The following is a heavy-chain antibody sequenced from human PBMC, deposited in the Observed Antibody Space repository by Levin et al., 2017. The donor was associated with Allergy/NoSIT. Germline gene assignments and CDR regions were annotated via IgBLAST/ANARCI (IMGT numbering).Heavy chain of an antibody. D-gene: IGHD1-26*01. Sequence: SETLSLTCAVYGGSFSGYYWSWIRQPPGKGLEWIGEINHSGSTNYNPSLKSRVTISVDTSKNQFSLKLSSVTAADTAVYYCARGQSRIRYSVTTNPFDYWGQGTLVTVSS. CDR2: INHSGST. J-gene: IGHJ4*02. V-gene: IGHV4-34*01. CDR3: ARGQSRIRYSVTTNPFDY. CDR1: GGSFSGYY.